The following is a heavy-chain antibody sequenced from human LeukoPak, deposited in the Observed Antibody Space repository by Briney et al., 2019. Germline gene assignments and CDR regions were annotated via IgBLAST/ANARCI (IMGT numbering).Heavy chain of an antibody. D-gene: IGHD5-24*01. J-gene: IGHJ4*02. V-gene: IGHV4-34*01. CDR1: GFTFSNAW. CDR2: INHSGST. CDR3: ARARPFLKDGYNFPWGIYY. Sequence: PGGSLRLSCAASGFTFSNAWMSWVRQAPGKGLEWIGEINHSGSTNYNPSLKSRVTISVDTSKNQFSLKLSSVTAADTAVYYCARARPFLKDGYNFPWGIYYWGQGTLVTVSS.